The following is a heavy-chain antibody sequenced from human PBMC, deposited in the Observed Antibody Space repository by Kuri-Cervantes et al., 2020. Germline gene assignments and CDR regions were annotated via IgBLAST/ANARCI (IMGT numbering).Heavy chain of an antibody. CDR1: GYTFTSYG. D-gene: IGHD3-10*01. V-gene: IGHV1-3*01. Sequence: ASVKVSCKASGYTFTSYGISWVRQAPGQRLEWMGWINAGNGNTKYSQKFQGRVTITRDTSASTAYMELSSLRSEDTAVYYCAGDETYYYGSGIDYWGQGTLVTVSS. CDR2: INAGNGNT. CDR3: AGDETYYYGSGIDY. J-gene: IGHJ4*02.